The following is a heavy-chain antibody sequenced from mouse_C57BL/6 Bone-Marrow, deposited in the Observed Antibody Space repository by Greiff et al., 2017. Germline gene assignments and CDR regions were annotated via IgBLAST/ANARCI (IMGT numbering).Heavy chain of an antibody. CDR2: IHPNSGST. CDR1: GYTFTSYW. Sequence: VQLQQPGAELVKPGASVKLSCKASGYTFTSYWMHWVKQRPGQGLEWIGMIHPNSGSTNYNEKFKSKATLTVDKSSSTAYMQLSSLTSEDSAVYYCARDTTVVAHWYFDVWGTETTVTVSS. J-gene: IGHJ1*03. CDR3: ARDTTVVAHWYFDV. D-gene: IGHD1-1*01. V-gene: IGHV1-64*01.